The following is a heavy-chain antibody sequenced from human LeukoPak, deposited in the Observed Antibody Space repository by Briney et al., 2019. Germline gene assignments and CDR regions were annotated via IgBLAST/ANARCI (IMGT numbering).Heavy chain of an antibody. Sequence: EASVKVSCTASGYTFTGYYMHWVRQAPGQELEWMGWINPNSGGTNYAQKFQGRVTMTRDTSISTAYMELSRLRSDDTAVYYCARVGLLDYGMDVWGQGTTVTVSS. J-gene: IGHJ6*02. V-gene: IGHV1-2*02. CDR1: GYTFTGYY. CDR3: ARVGLLDYGMDV. D-gene: IGHD3-10*01. CDR2: INPNSGGT.